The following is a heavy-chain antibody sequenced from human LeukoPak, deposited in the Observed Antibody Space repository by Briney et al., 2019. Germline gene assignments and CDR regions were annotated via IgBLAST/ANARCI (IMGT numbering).Heavy chain of an antibody. CDR3: ARGLGSDF. V-gene: IGHV3-48*03. J-gene: IGHJ4*02. Sequence: PAGSLRLSCAASGFTISNYEMNWVRQPPGKGLEWVSYISSSATIIYYADSVKGRFTISGDNAKNSLYLQMNSLRAEDTAVYYYARGLGSDFWGQGTLVAVSS. D-gene: IGHD7-27*01. CDR1: GFTISNYE. CDR2: ISSSATII.